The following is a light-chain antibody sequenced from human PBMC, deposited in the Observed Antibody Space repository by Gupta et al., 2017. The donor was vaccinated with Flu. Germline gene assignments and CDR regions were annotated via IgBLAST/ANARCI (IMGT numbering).Light chain of an antibody. CDR3: QSYDSSLSGYV. CDR2: GNS. J-gene: IGLJ1*01. CDR1: SSNIGAGYD. Sequence: SVLTLPPSVSGAPGQMVTISCTRSSSNIGAGYDVHWYQQLPGTAPKLLIYGNSNRPSGVPDRFSGSKSGTSASLAITGLQAEDEADYYCQSYDSSLSGYVFGTGTKVTVL. V-gene: IGLV1-40*01.